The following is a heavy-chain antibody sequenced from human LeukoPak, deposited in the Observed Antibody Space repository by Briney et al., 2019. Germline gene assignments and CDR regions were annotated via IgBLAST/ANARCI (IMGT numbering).Heavy chain of an antibody. D-gene: IGHD6-13*01. CDR3: ARSISIAGNDY. J-gene: IGHJ4*02. V-gene: IGHV1-46*01. CDR2: INPRGGTT. Sequence: SVKVSCKASGYTFTTYYLHWVRQAPGQGLEWMGMINPRGGTTIYAQKFQGRVTMTRDTPTSTVYMELSSLRSEDTAVYYCARSISIAGNDYWGQGTLVTVSS. CDR1: GYTFTTYY.